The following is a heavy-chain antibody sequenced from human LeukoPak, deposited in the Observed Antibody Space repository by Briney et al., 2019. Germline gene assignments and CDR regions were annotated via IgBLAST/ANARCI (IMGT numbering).Heavy chain of an antibody. Sequence: SETLSLTCAVYGGSFSGYYWSWIRQPPGNGLEWIGEINHSGSTNYNPSLKSRVTISVDTSKNQFSLKLSSVTAADTAVYYCARVGSYYDRSGYYYLDYWGQGTLVTVSS. CDR1: GGSFSGYY. CDR2: INHSGST. D-gene: IGHD3-22*01. J-gene: IGHJ4*02. CDR3: ARVGSYYDRSGYYYLDY. V-gene: IGHV4-34*01.